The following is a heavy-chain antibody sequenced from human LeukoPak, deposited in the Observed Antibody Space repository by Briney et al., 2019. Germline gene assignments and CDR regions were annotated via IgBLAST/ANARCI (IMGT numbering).Heavy chain of an antibody. CDR1: GYTFTSYY. CDR2: INPSGGST. J-gene: IGHJ4*02. Sequence: ASVKVSCKASGYTFTSYYMHWVRQALGQGLEWMGIINPSGGSTSYAHKFQGRVTMTRDTSTSTVYMELSSLRSEDTAVYYCARQLWLHPFDYWGQGTLVTVSS. D-gene: IGHD5-18*01. V-gene: IGHV1-46*01. CDR3: ARQLWLHPFDY.